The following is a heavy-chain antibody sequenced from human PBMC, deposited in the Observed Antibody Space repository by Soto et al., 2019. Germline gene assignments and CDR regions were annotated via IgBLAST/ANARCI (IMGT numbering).Heavy chain of an antibody. CDR1: GGSICSGWFY. Sequence: SETRSLTSPVSGGSICSGWFYLPWIRQSPGKALEWIGYILNSGSTNYNPSLESRVTMSLDTSKNQFSLKLTSVTAADTAVYYCARQRITPAQYFFDYWGQGSLVTGSS. D-gene: IGHD2-2*01. V-gene: IGHV4-61*01. CDR3: ARQRITPAQYFFDY. J-gene: IGHJ4*02. CDR2: ILNSGST.